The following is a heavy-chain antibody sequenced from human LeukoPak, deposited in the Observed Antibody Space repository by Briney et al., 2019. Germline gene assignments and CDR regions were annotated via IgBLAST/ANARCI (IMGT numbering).Heavy chain of an antibody. Sequence: PGGSLRLSCAASGFTFSSYGMHWVRQAPGKGLEWVAFIRYDVSNKYYADSVKGRFTISRDNSKNTLYLQMNSLRAEDTAVYYCAKGGYSYGSWFDPWGQGTLVTVSS. CDR1: GFTFSSYG. J-gene: IGHJ5*02. CDR3: AKGGYSYGSWFDP. D-gene: IGHD5-18*01. V-gene: IGHV3-30*02. CDR2: IRYDVSNK.